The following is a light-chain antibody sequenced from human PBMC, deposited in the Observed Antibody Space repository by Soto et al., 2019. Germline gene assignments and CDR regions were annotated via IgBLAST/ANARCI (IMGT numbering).Light chain of an antibody. CDR1: QGISSY. V-gene: IGKV1-9*01. Sequence: DIQLTQSPSFLSASVGDRVTITCRASQGISSYLAWYQQKPGKAPKLLIYAASTLQSAVPSRFSGSGSGTEFTLTMSSLQPEDFAAYYCQQGGTFGPGTKVDI. J-gene: IGKJ3*01. CDR2: AAS. CDR3: QQGGT.